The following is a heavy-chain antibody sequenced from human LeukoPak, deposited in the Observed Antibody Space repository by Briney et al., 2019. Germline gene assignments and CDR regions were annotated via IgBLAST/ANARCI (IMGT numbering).Heavy chain of an antibody. D-gene: IGHD3-10*01. CDR1: GFTFSSYS. J-gene: IGHJ6*03. CDR2: ISSSGSTI. Sequence: GGSLRLSCAASGFTFSSYSMNWVRQAPGKGLEWVSYISSSGSTIYYADSVKGRFTISRDNAKNSLYLQMNSLRAEDTAVYYCARVEEGYGSGRRENYYYYYMDVWGKGTTVTISS. CDR3: ARVEEGYGSGRRENYYYYYMDV. V-gene: IGHV3-48*04.